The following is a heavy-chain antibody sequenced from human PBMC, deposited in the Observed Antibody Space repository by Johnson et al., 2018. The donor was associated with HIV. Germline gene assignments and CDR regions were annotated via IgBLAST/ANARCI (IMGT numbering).Heavy chain of an antibody. Sequence: VQLMESGGGLVQPGGSLRLSCAASGFTFSSYAMSWVRQAPGKGLEWVSAISGSGGSAYYTDSVKGRFTISRDNSKNTLHLQMNSLRVEDTAVYYCARACRDGYTCDAFDIWGQGTMVIVSS. V-gene: IGHV3-23*01. D-gene: IGHD5-24*01. CDR3: ARACRDGYTCDAFDI. J-gene: IGHJ3*02. CDR1: GFTFSSYA. CDR2: ISGSGGSA.